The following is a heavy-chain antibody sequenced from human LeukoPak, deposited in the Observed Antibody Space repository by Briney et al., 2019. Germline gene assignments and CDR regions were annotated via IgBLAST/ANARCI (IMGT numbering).Heavy chain of an antibody. J-gene: IGHJ4*02. CDR1: GGSISSGSYY. V-gene: IGHV4-61*02. D-gene: IGHD7-27*01. CDR3: AREAQFYYFDY. CDR2: IYTSGST. Sequence: SETLSLTCTVSGGSISSGSYYWSWIRQPAGKGLEWIERIYTSGSTNYNPSLKSRVTISVDTSKNQFSLKLSSVTAADTAVYYCAREAQFYYFDYWGQGTLVTVSS.